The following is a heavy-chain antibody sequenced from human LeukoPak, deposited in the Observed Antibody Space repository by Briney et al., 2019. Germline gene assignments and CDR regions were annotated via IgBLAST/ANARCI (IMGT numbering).Heavy chain of an antibody. CDR1: GFTFNTYS. D-gene: IGHD1-26*01. V-gene: IGHV3-21*01. Sequence: GGSLRLSCAASGFTFNTYSMNWVRQAPGKRLEWVSSISSSSSYIYYADSVKGRFTISRDNAKNSLYLQMNSLRAEDTAVYYCARVRSGSYLDVDYWGQGTLVTVSS. CDR3: ARVRSGSYLDVDY. J-gene: IGHJ4*02. CDR2: ISSSSSYI.